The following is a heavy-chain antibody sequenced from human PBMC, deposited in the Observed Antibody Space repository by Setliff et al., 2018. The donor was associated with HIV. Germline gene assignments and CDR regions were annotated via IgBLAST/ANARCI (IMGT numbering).Heavy chain of an antibody. J-gene: IGHJ3*02. Sequence: HGESLKISCKGSGYSFTSYWIGWVRQMPGKGLEWMGIIYPGDSDTRYSPSFQGQVTISADKSISTAYLQWSSLKASDTAMYYCARRTIAAAGTSAFDIWGQGTMVTVSS. V-gene: IGHV5-51*01. CDR2: IYPGDSDT. D-gene: IGHD6-13*01. CDR1: GYSFTSYW. CDR3: ARRTIAAAGTSAFDI.